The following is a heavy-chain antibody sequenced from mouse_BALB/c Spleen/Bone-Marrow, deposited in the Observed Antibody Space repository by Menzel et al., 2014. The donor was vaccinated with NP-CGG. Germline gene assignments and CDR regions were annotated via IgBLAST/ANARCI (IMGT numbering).Heavy chain of an antibody. Sequence: DVKLVESGPELVNPGASVRLSCKASGYTFTDYNMHWVKQSHGKSLERIGYIYPYNGGTGYNQKFKSKATLTVDNSSSTAYMELRSLTSDDTAVYYCARFRYVRYLDVWGSGTSGTVSS. CDR1: GYTFTDYN. D-gene: IGHD2-14*01. CDR3: ARFRYVRYLDV. CDR2: IYPYNGGT. V-gene: IGHV1S29*02. J-gene: IGHJ1*01.